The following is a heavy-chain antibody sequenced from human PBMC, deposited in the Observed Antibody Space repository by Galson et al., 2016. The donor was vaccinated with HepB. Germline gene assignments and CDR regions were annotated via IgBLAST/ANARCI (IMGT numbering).Heavy chain of an antibody. Sequence: TLSLTCGVSGDSLSSGDYSWNWIRQPPGKGLEWIGHIRNSGGTYYNPSLKSRVTIPLDRSRNHFSLKLRSVTAADTAIYFCARGPTLVRAYGESVSFFDNWGQGTLVTVSS. CDR2: IRNSGGT. V-gene: IGHV4-30-2*01. CDR1: GDSLSSGDYS. J-gene: IGHJ4*02. CDR3: ARGPTLVRAYGESVSFFDN. D-gene: IGHD2-15*01.